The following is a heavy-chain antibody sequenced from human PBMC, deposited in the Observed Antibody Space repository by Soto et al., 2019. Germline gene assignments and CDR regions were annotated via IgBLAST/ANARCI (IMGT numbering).Heavy chain of an antibody. J-gene: IGHJ4*02. CDR1: GGSFSGYY. V-gene: IGHV4-34*01. D-gene: IGHD6-13*01. Sequence: SETLSLTCAVYGGSFSGYYWSWIRQPPGKGLEWIGEINHSGSTNYNPSLKSRVTISVDTSKNQFSLKLSSVTAAGTAVYYCARGGAAAGAENWGQGTLVTVSS. CDR2: INHSGST. CDR3: ARGGAAAGAEN.